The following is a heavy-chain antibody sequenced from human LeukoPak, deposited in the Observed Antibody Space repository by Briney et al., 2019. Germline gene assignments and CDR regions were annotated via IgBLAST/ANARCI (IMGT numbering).Heavy chain of an antibody. CDR2: TYYRSKWYN. J-gene: IGHJ6*02. V-gene: IGHV6-1*01. CDR3: ARLGDSSGWYYGAYDYYGMDV. D-gene: IGHD6-19*01. Sequence: SQTLSLTCAISGDSVSSNSAAWNWIRQSPSRGLEWLGRTYYRSKWYNDYAVSVKSRITINPDTSKNQFSLQLNSVTAADTAVYYCARLGDSSGWYYGAYDYYGMDVWGQGTTVTVSS. CDR1: GDSVSSNSAA.